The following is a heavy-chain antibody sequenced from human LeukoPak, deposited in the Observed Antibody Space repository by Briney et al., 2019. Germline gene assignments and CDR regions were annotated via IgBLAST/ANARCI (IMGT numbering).Heavy chain of an antibody. CDR3: ARDHRGYSYGYDKPKYGMDV. CDR2: FTGSGGST. CDR1: GFIFNSYA. J-gene: IGHJ6*02. Sequence: GGSLRLSCAASGFIFNSYAMSWVRQAPGKGLEWVSGFTGSGGSTYYADSVKGRFTISRDNSKNTLYLQMNSLRAEDTAVYYCARDHRGYSYGYDKPKYGMDVWGQGTTVTVSS. V-gene: IGHV3-23*01. D-gene: IGHD5-18*01.